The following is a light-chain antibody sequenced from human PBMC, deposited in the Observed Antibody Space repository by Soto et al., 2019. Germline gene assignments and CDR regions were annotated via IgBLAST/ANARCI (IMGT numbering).Light chain of an antibody. CDR2: LNSDGSH. V-gene: IGLV4-69*01. CDR3: QTWGTGIWV. Sequence: QPVLTQSPSASASLGASVKLTCTLSSGHSSYAIAWHQQQPEKGPRYLMKLNSDGSHSKGDGIPDRFSGSSSGAARYLPISRLQSEDEADYYCQTWGTGIWVFGGGTQLTVL. CDR1: SGHSSYA. J-gene: IGLJ3*02.